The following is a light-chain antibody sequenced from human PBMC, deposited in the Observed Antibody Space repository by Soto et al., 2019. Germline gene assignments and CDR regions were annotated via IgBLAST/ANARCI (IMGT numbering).Light chain of an antibody. V-gene: IGKV1-9*01. Sequence: DTQLTQSPSFLSASVGDRVTITCRASQYIAAYVAWYQQKPGKAPKLLVYGASTLQDGVPSRFSGSGYGTAFTLTISSLQPEDFAVYYCQHRHNWPWTFGQGTKVEIK. CDR2: GAS. J-gene: IGKJ1*01. CDR1: QYIAAY. CDR3: QHRHNWPWT.